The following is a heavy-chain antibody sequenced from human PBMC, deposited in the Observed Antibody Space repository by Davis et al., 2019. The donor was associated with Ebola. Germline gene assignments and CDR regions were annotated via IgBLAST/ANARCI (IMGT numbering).Heavy chain of an antibody. CDR2: IDYRGST. CDR1: GGSFSGYH. D-gene: IGHD1-26*01. V-gene: IGHV4-34*01. CDR3: AKDTSNIWFDI. J-gene: IGHJ3*02. Sequence: MPSETLSLTCAVYGGSFSGYHWSWIRQSPGKGLDWIGEIDYRGSTDYNPSLESRVTISVDSSKNQFSLKVNSVTAADTAIYYCAKDTSNIWFDIWGQGTMVTVSS.